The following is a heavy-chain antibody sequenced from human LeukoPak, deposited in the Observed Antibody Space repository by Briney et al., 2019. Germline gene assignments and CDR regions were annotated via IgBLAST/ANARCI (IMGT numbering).Heavy chain of an antibody. Sequence: ASVKVSCKASGGTFSSYAISWVRQAPGQGLEWMGGIIPIFGTANYAQKFQGRVTITTDESTSTAYMELSSLRSEDTAVYYCAREVRGVRYFDYWGQGTLVTVSS. J-gene: IGHJ4*02. D-gene: IGHD3-10*01. CDR1: GGTFSSYA. CDR3: AREVRGVRYFDY. CDR2: IIPIFGTA. V-gene: IGHV1-69*05.